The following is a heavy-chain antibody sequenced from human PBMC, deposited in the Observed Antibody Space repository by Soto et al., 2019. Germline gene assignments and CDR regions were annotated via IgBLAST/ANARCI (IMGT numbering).Heavy chain of an antibody. CDR3: ARGVVVAAATGKNWFDP. Sequence: ASVEVSFKASGYTFTVKWISCVRQSPGQWLDCVGWIRVYNGNTNYAQQLQGRIIMNTHTSTNAVYLELRSRRFDDTAVYYCARGVVVAAATGKNWFDPWGQGTLVTVSS. D-gene: IGHD2-15*01. J-gene: IGHJ5*02. V-gene: IGHV1-18*01. CDR2: IRVYNGNT. CDR1: GYTFTVKW.